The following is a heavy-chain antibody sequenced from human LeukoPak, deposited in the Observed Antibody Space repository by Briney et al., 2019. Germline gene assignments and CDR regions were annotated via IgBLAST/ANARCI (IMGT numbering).Heavy chain of an antibody. CDR1: GFTFSSYA. V-gene: IGHV3-30*02. CDR2: IRYDGSNK. CDR3: ARDLVRKGITIFGVGDY. Sequence: PGGSLRLSCAASGFTFSSYAMHWVRQAPGKGLEWVAFIRYDGSNKYYADSVKGRFTISRDNSKNTLYLQMNSLRAEDTAVYYCARDLVRKGITIFGVGDYWGQGTLVTVSS. J-gene: IGHJ4*02. D-gene: IGHD3-3*01.